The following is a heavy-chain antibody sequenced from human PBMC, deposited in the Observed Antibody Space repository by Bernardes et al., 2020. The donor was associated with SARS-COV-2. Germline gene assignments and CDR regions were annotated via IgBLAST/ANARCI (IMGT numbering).Heavy chain of an antibody. V-gene: IGHV3-48*03. D-gene: IGHD3-22*01. CDR3: AREGEVISTIDAFDI. J-gene: IGHJ3*02. CDR2: ISSSGSTI. Sequence: GGSLRLSCAASGFTFSSYEMNWVRQAPGKGLEWVSYISSSGSTIYYGDSVKGRFTISRDNAKNSLYLQMNSLRAEDTAIYYCAREGEVISTIDAFDIWGQGTMVTVSS. CDR1: GFTFSSYE.